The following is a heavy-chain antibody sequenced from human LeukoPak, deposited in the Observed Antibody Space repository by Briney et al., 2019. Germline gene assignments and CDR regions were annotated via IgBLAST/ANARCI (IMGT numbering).Heavy chain of an antibody. J-gene: IGHJ4*02. CDR1: GGSISSAGYY. V-gene: IGHV4-31*03. D-gene: IGHD2-2*01. Sequence: SETLSLTCTVSGGSISSAGYYWSWIRQHPGKGLEWIGYIYYSGNTYYNSSLKSRVTIAVDTSKNQFSLKLNSVTAADTAVYYCAKDFSTRCYYPDHWGQGTLVPVSS. CDR2: IYYSGNT. CDR3: AKDFSTRCYYPDH.